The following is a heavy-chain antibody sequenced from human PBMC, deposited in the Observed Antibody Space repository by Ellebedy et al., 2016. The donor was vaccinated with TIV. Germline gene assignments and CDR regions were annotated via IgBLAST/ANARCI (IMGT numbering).Heavy chain of an antibody. CDR2: IKTKTDGGTT. V-gene: IGHV3-15*07. CDR1: GFTFSNAW. J-gene: IGHJ4*02. CDR3: TTFYDYVWGSYRHYFDY. D-gene: IGHD3-16*02. Sequence: PGGSLRLSCAASGFTFSNAWMNWVRQAPGKGLEWVGRIKTKTDGGTTDYAAPVKGRFPISRDDSKNTLYLQMNSLKTEDTAVYYCTTFYDYVWGSYRHYFDYWGQGTLVTVSS.